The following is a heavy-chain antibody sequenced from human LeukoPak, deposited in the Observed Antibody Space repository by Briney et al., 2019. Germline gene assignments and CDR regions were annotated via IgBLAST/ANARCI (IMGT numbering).Heavy chain of an antibody. Sequence: GGSLRLSCAASGFTFSSYGMHWVRQAPGKGLEWVAVISYDGSNKYYADSVKGRFTISRDNSKNTLYPQMNSLRAEDTAVYYCAKDPNSSGWYYFDYWGQGTLVTVSS. CDR2: ISYDGSNK. J-gene: IGHJ4*02. V-gene: IGHV3-30*18. CDR3: AKDPNSSGWYYFDY. D-gene: IGHD6-19*01. CDR1: GFTFSSYG.